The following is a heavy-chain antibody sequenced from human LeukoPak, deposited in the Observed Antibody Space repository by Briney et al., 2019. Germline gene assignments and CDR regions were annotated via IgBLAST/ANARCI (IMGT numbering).Heavy chain of an antibody. CDR2: INPNRGST. V-gene: IGHV1-2*02. CDR1: GYTFSDDY. Sequence: ASVILSCTGSGYTFSDDYVHWVRQGRGQGLEWMGWINPNRGSTNYAQNFQGRVTMTSDTSISTAYMEMSRLRSDDTAVYYCAKSRLCSGRSSYVRCFDPWGQGTLVTVSS. D-gene: IGHD2-15*01. CDR3: AKSRLCSGRSSYVRCFDP. J-gene: IGHJ5*02.